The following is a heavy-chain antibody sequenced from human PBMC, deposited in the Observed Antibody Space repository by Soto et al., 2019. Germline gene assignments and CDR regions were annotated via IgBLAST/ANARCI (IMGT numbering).Heavy chain of an antibody. CDR2: IHREGTT. Sequence: EVQLVESGGGLVQPGGSLRLSCVGSGFTVSTYYMSWVRQAPGKGLEWVSAIHREGTTYYACSVKCRFIVSRASSENTVSLQMNSLTADDTALYFFESAHGCSGWHSWGQGTVVTVSS. J-gene: IGHJ4*02. D-gene: IGHD6-19*01. CDR3: ESAHGCSGWHS. V-gene: IGHV3-66*01. CDR1: GFTVSTYY.